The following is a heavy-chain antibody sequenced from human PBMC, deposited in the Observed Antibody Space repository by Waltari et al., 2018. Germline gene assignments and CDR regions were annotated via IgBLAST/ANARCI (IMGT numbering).Heavy chain of an antibody. CDR1: GFTVSSNY. V-gene: IGHV3-53*01. CDR3: ARDLADYDILTGYVYYYGMDV. D-gene: IGHD3-9*01. CDR2: IYSGGST. J-gene: IGHJ6*02. Sequence: EVQLVESGGGLIQPGGSLRLSCAASGFTVSSNYMSWVRQAPGKGLECVSVIYSGGSTYYADSVKGRFTISRDNSKNTLYLQMNSLRAEDTAVYYCARDLADYDILTGYVYYYGMDVWGQGTTVTVSS.